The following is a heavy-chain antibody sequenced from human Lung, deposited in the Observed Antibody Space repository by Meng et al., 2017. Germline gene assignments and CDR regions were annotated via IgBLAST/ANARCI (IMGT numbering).Heavy chain of an antibody. CDR1: GGSFSDYY. CDR3: ARGPTTMAHDFDY. CDR2: INHSGST. D-gene: IGHD4-11*01. J-gene: IGHJ4*02. V-gene: IGHV4-34*01. Sequence: QVQLQEWGAALLKPSETPALTCVFSGGSFSDYYWSWIRQPPGKGLEWIGEINHSGSTNYNPSLESRATISVDTSQNNLSLKLSSVTAADSAVYYCARGPTTMAHDFDYWGQGTLVTVSS.